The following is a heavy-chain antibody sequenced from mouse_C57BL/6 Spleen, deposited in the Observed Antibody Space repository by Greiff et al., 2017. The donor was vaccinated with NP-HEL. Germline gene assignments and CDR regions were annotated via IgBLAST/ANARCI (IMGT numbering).Heavy chain of an antibody. Sequence: QVQLKQPGAELVKPGASVKTSCKASGYTFTSYWITWVKQRPGQGLEWIGDIYPGSGSTNYNEKFKSKATLTVDTSSSTAYMQLSSLTSEDSAVYYCARERFYYGLYFDYWGQGTTLTVSS. V-gene: IGHV1-55*01. CDR1: GYTFTSYW. D-gene: IGHD1-1*01. CDR3: ARERFYYGLYFDY. CDR2: IYPGSGST. J-gene: IGHJ2*01.